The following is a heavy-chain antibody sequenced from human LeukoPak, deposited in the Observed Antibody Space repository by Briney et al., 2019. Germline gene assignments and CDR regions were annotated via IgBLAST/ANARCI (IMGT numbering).Heavy chain of an antibody. V-gene: IGHV1-8*01. CDR2: MNPNSGNT. CDR1: GYTFTSYD. J-gene: IGHJ5*02. D-gene: IGHD3-22*01. CDR3: ARDGQNYYDSSGYVNWFDP. Sequence: ASVKVSCKASGYTFTSYDINWVRQATGQGLEWMGWMNPNSGNTGYAQKFQGRVTMTRNTSISTAYMELSSLRSDDTAVYYCARDGQNYYDSSGYVNWFDPWGQGTLVTVSS.